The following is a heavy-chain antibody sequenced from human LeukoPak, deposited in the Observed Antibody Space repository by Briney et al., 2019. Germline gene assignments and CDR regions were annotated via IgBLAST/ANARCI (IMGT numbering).Heavy chain of an antibody. CDR1: GFTFSSYE. J-gene: IGHJ4*01. Sequence: GGSLRLSCAASGFTFSSYEMNWVRQAPGKGLEWVSYISSSGSSIYYADSVKGRFTIPRDNAKNSLYLQMTSLRAEDTAVYYCAREGFYYFDFWGQGTLVTVSS. CDR2: ISSSGSSI. V-gene: IGHV3-48*03. CDR3: AREGFYYFDF.